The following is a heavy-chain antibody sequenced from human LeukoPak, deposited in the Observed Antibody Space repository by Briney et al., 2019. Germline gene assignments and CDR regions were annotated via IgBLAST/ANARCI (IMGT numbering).Heavy chain of an antibody. CDR2: IYYSGSN. D-gene: IGHD2-15*01. CDR3: AGTRIFYYYYYGMDV. Sequence: SETLSLTCAVYGGSISRYYWSWIRQLPGKGLEWIGYIYYSGSNNYNPSLKSRVTISVDTSKNQFSLQLSSVTAADTDVYYCAGTRIFYYYYYGMDVWGEGPTVSVSS. V-gene: IGHV4-59*08. J-gene: IGHJ6*02. CDR1: GGSISRYY.